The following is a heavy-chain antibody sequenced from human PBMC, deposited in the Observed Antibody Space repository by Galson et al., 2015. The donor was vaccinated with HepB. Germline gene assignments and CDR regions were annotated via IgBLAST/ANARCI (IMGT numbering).Heavy chain of an antibody. CDR1: GGSISGGDYY. CDR3: ARDTWGGGCDY. D-gene: IGHD2-21*01. J-gene: IGHJ4*02. CDR2: ISYSGNT. V-gene: IGHV4-31*03. Sequence: TLSLTCTVSGGSISGGDYYWSWIRRHPVNGLEWIGYISYSGNTYYNPSLKSRVTISVDTSENQFSLKLTSVTAADTAIYYCARDTWGGGCDYWGRGTLVTVSS.